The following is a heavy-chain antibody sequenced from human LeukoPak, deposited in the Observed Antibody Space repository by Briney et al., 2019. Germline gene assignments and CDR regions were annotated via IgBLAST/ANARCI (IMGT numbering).Heavy chain of an antibody. D-gene: IGHD5-12*01. V-gene: IGHV1-69*04. Sequence: GASVKVSCKASGGTFSSYAISWVRQAPGQGLEWMGRIIPILGIANYAQKFQGRVTITADKSTSTAYMELSSLRSEDTAVYYCARAALQGDGYNSRRIPFDYWGQGTLVTVSS. CDR2: IIPILGIA. CDR3: ARAALQGDGYNSRRIPFDY. J-gene: IGHJ4*02. CDR1: GGTFSSYA.